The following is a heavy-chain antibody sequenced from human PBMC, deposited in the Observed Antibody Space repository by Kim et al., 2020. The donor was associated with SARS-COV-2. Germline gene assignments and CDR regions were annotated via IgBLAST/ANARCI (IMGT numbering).Heavy chain of an antibody. Sequence: ASVKVSCKASGYTFTSYYMHWVRQAPGQGLEWMGIINPSGGSTSYAQKFQGRVTMTRDTSTSTVYMELSSLRSEDTAVYYCARDMIESSIGYGDSAYDYWGQGTLVTVSS. CDR3: ARDMIESSIGYGDSAYDY. D-gene: IGHD4-17*01. V-gene: IGHV1-46*01. CDR2: INPSGGST. J-gene: IGHJ4*02. CDR1: GYTFTSYY.